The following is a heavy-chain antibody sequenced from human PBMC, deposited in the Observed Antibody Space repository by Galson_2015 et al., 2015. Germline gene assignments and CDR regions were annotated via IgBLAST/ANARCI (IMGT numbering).Heavy chain of an antibody. Sequence: SLRLSCAASGFTFSSYAMSWVRQAPGKGLEWVSAISGSGGSTYYADSVKGRFTISRDNAKNSLYLQMNSLRAEDTAVYYCARSASWSGYYWFDPWGQGTLVTVSS. J-gene: IGHJ5*02. CDR3: ARSASWSGYYWFDP. D-gene: IGHD3-3*01. CDR2: ISGSGGST. CDR1: GFTFSSYA. V-gene: IGHV3-23*01.